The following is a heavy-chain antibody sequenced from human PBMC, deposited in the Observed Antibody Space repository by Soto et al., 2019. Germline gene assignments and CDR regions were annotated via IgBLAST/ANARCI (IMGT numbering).Heavy chain of an antibody. Sequence: GGSLRLSCEASGFACDTYGMHWIRQGAVQGLEWVATMSYDGSKIYYRDSARGRFSISRDDSKRTLYLQMNSLRAEDTAVYYCAKDRDPYYHYYLMDVWGQGTTVTVSS. D-gene: IGHD3-10*01. J-gene: IGHJ6*02. V-gene: IGHV3-30*18. CDR3: AKDRDPYYHYYLMDV. CDR2: MSYDGSKI. CDR1: GFACDTYG.